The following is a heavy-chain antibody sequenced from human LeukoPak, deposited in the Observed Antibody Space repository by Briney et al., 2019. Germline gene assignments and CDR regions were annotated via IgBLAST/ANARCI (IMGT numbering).Heavy chain of an antibody. V-gene: IGHV1-2*02. CDR1: GYTFTDYY. D-gene: IGHD3-10*01. Sequence: ASVKVSCKASGYTFTDYYIHWVRQAPGQGLEWMGWTDPKSGDTNSAQKFQGRVTMTRDTSIGTAYMELSRLTSDDTAEYYCTRDYYASGSYFYNWFDPWGQGTLVTVSS. J-gene: IGHJ5*02. CDR3: TRDYYASGSYFYNWFDP. CDR2: TDPKSGDT.